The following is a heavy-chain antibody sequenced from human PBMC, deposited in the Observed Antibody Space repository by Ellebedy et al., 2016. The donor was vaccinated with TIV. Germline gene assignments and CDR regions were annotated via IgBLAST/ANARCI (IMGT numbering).Heavy chain of an antibody. J-gene: IGHJ3*02. CDR3: TKDKGPVAFDI. V-gene: IGHV3-23*01. CDR2: ISGSGGRT. Sequence: GESLKISCAASGFSFGTYAMTWVRQAPGKGLEWVSTISGSGGRTHYADSVNGRLTISRDNSKNTLHLQMNSLRAEDTAVYYCTKDKGPVAFDIWGQGTMVTVSS. CDR1: GFSFGTYA.